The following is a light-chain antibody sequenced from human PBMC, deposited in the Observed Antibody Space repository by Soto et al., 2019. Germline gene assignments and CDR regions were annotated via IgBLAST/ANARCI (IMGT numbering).Light chain of an antibody. CDR1: QSVSTY. CDR2: DAS. Sequence: DIVLTQSPATLSLSPGARATLSCRASQSVSTYLAWYQQKPGQAPRLLIYDASNRATGIPARFSGSGSGTDFTLTISSLQSEDLAVYYCQQYSNWPPHYTFGQGTKLDI. V-gene: IGKV3-11*01. CDR3: QQYSNWPPHYT. J-gene: IGKJ2*01.